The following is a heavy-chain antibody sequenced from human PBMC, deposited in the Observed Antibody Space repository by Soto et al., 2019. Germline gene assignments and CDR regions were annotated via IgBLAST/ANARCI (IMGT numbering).Heavy chain of an antibody. Sequence: EVQLVQSGAEVKKPGESLRISCKGSGYSFKTYWISWVRQMPGKGLEWMGRIDPSDSYTNYSPSFQGHVTMSADKSISTACLQWSSLKASDTAMYYCARHYGSGSNWFDPWGQGTLVTVSS. D-gene: IGHD3-10*01. J-gene: IGHJ5*02. CDR2: IDPSDSYT. V-gene: IGHV5-10-1*01. CDR1: GYSFKTYW. CDR3: ARHYGSGSNWFDP.